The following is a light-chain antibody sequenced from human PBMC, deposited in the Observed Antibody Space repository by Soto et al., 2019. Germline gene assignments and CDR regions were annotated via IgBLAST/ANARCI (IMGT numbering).Light chain of an antibody. CDR1: QSVGSNS. V-gene: IGKV3-20*01. CDR3: QQYTTSPCT. Sequence: EIVLTQSPGTLALSPGESATLYCRASQSVGSNSLAWYQQKPGQAPRVLIYGASSRATGIPDRFSGSGSGADFTLTISRLEPEDFAVYYCQQYTTSPCTFGPGTKVDIK. J-gene: IGKJ3*01. CDR2: GAS.